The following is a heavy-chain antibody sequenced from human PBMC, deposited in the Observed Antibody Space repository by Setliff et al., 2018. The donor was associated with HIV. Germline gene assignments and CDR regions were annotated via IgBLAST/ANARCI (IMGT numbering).Heavy chain of an antibody. CDR1: GDSTSSGNYL. CDR3: ATERWLYQNFDS. D-gene: IGHD3-16*01. V-gene: IGHV4-61*02. Sequence: SETLSLTCSVSGDSTSSGNYLWSWIRQPAGKAPEWIGRISVSGTTDYNPSLEGRVTVSRDTSKNQFSLNLNSVTATDTAIYYCATERWLYQNFDSWGQGTQVTVSS. CDR2: ISVSGTT. J-gene: IGHJ4*02.